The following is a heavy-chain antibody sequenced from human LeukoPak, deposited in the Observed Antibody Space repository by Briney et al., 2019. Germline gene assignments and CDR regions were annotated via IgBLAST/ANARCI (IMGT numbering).Heavy chain of an antibody. V-gene: IGHV3-74*01. D-gene: IGHD5-18*01. CDR2: ISNDGTTT. Sequence: GGSLRLSCAASGFTFSSYWMHWVRQAPGKGLVWVSRISNDGTTTTYADSVKGRFTISRDNAKNALYLQMNSLRVEDTAIYYCAKMTAPAYWGQGTLVTVSS. CDR3: AKMTAPAY. J-gene: IGHJ4*02. CDR1: GFTFSSYW.